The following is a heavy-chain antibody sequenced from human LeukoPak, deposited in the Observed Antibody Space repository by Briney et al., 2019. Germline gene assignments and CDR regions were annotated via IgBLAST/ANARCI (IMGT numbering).Heavy chain of an antibody. J-gene: IGHJ4*02. CDR2: IIPILGIA. CDR3: ARDPAYYYDSSGYYYV. Sequence: SVKVSCKASGGTFGNCAISWVRQAPGQGLEWMGRIIPILGIANYAQKFQGRVTITADKSTSTAYMELSSLRSEDTAVYYCARDPAYYYDSSGYYYVWGQGTLVTVSS. CDR1: GGTFGNCA. V-gene: IGHV1-69*04. D-gene: IGHD3-22*01.